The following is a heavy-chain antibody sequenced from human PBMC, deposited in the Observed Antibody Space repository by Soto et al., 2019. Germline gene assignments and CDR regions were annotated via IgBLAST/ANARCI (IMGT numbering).Heavy chain of an antibody. V-gene: IGHV1-2*04. Sequence: QMQVVQSGAEVKKPGASVKGSCKTSGYTFNDYYMHWVRQAPGQGLEWMGWINPNTGGTNYPQKFQGWVTMTRDTSISTAYMALSGLTSYDTAVYYCARGGFSPSTLRVWCQWTTVTVSS. J-gene: IGHJ6*02. CDR1: GYTFNDYY. CDR3: ARGGFSPSTLRV. CDR2: INPNTGGT.